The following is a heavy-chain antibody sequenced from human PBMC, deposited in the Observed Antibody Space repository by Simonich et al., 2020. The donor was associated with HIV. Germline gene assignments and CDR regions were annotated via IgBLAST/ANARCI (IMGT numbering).Heavy chain of an antibody. J-gene: IGHJ4*02. Sequence: QVQLVESGGGVVQPGRSLRVSCAASGFTFSDYAMHWVRQAPGKGLEWVASISDDGNNKYYADSVKGRFTISRDNSKNTLYLQMNSLRAEDTAVYFCARDFYYCANYVCYTGGVVDYWGQGTLVTVSS. CDR1: GFTFSDYA. CDR3: ARDFYYCANYVCYTGGVVDY. CDR2: ISDDGNNK. D-gene: IGHD2-8*01. V-gene: IGHV3-30*07.